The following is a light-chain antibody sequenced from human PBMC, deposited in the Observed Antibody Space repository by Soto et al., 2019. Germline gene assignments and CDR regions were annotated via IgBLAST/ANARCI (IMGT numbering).Light chain of an antibody. CDR1: QIITNY. J-gene: IGKJ1*01. Sequence: DIQMTQSPSSLSASVGDNATITCRASQIITNYLNWYHQVPGKAPKLLIYGAVTLQSGVPSRFSGSGSGTDFTLTISGLQPEDSATYYCQQSYSMPRTFGQGTKVEIK. CDR3: QQSYSMPRT. CDR2: GAV. V-gene: IGKV1-39*01.